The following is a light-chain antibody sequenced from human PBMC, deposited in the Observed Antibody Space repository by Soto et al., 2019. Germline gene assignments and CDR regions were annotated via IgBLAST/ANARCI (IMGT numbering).Light chain of an antibody. Sequence: EIVMTHAPATLSLSPGERATLSXRASQSVIINLSWYPQQAGQXTRIIXXGPXTRATGIPARFIGSGSGKEFTLTISSLQSEEFAVYYCQQYNNWPTITFGQGTRLEIK. CDR3: QQYNNWPTIT. CDR2: GPX. J-gene: IGKJ5*01. CDR1: QSVIIN. V-gene: IGKV3D-15*01.